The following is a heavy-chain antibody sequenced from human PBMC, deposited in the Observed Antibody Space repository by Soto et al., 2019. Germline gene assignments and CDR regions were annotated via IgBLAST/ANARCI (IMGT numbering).Heavy chain of an antibody. D-gene: IGHD3-3*01. V-gene: IGHV1-18*01. J-gene: IGHJ6*03. Sequence: EASVKVSCKASGYTFTIYGIIWVRQAPGQGLEWMGWISAYNGNTNYAQKLQGRVTMTTDTSTSTAYMELRSLRSDDTAVYYCARDTTYYDFWSGYYKLDYHYYYMDVWGKGTTVTVSS. CDR1: GYTFTIYG. CDR3: ARDTTYYDFWSGYYKLDYHYYYMDV. CDR2: ISAYNGNT.